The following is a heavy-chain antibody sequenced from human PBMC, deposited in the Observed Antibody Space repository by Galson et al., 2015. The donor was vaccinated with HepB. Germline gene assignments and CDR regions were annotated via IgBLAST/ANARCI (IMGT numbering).Heavy chain of an antibody. D-gene: IGHD3-10*01. CDR2: ISGSADST. V-gene: IGHV3-23*01. J-gene: IGHJ4*02. Sequence: SLRLSCAASGFTFSYSGMNWVRQAPGKGLEWVSAISGSADSTYYADSVKGRFTISRDNSKNTLYLQMNSLSAEDTAVYYCAKENSVDWLVVRPPRSVDYWGRGTLVTVSS. CDR3: AKENSVDWLVVRPPRSVDY. CDR1: GFTFSYSG.